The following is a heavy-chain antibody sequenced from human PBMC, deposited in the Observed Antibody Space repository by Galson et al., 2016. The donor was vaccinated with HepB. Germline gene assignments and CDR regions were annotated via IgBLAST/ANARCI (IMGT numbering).Heavy chain of an antibody. CDR1: GGSISSKNW. Sequence: SETLSLTCAVSGGSISSKNWWTWVRQSPGKGLEWIAEIYHNGGTNYNPSLKSRVTISLDKSKNQFSLKVNSVTAADTAVYYRARDKGETAPEYSGYGTFDYWGQGILVTVSS. D-gene: IGHD5-12*01. CDR2: IYHNGGT. V-gene: IGHV4-4*02. CDR3: ARDKGETAPEYSGYGTFDY. J-gene: IGHJ4*02.